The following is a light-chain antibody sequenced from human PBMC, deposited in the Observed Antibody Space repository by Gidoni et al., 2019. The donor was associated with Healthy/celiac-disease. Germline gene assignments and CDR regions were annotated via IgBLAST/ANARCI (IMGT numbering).Light chain of an antibody. J-gene: IGKJ2*01. CDR2: DAS. CDR1: QSVRSY. V-gene: IGKV3-11*01. Sequence: PASLTVSTVEKASLTCLASQSVRSYLAWYQQKPGQPPKLLIYDASNRATGIPDRFSGSGSGTDFTLTISSLEPEDVAVYYCQQHSSWPETFGQGTKLEIK. CDR3: QQHSSWPET.